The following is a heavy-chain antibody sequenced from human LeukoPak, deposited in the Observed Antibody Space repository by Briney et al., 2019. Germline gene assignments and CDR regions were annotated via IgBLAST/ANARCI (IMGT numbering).Heavy chain of an antibody. V-gene: IGHV3-30*18. J-gene: IGHJ3*02. CDR3: AKASGVPWADYGFDI. Sequence: GGSLRLSCAASGFTFSSYGMHWVCQAPGKGLAWVAVISYDGSNKYYEDSVKGRFTISRDKSKNTLYLQMNSLRAEDTAVYYCAKASGVPWADYGFDIWGQGTMVTVSS. D-gene: IGHD3-10*01. CDR1: GFTFSSYG. CDR2: ISYDGSNK.